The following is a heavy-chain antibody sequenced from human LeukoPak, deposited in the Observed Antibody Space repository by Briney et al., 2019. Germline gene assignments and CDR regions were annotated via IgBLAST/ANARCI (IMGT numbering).Heavy chain of an antibody. CDR2: INHSGST. V-gene: IGHV4-34*01. CDR1: GGSFSGYY. D-gene: IGHD3-16*02. Sequence: SETLSLTCAAYGGSFSGYYWSWIRQPPGKGLEWIGEINHSGSTNYNPSLKSRVTISVDTSKNQFSLKLSSVTAADTAVYYCARGRAFYVWGSYRPYYFDYWGQGTLVTVSS. J-gene: IGHJ4*02. CDR3: ARGRAFYVWGSYRPYYFDY.